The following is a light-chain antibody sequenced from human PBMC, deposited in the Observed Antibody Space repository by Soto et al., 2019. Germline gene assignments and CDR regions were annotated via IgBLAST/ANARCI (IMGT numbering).Light chain of an antibody. V-gene: IGKV3-15*01. Sequence: EIVMTQSPATLSVSPGEGATLSCRASQSVSSNLAWYQQKPGQAPRLLIYGASTRATGIPARFSGSGSGTDFTLTVSSLQSEDFAVYYCQQYNNWPPYTFGQGTKLEIK. CDR2: GAS. J-gene: IGKJ2*01. CDR3: QQYNNWPPYT. CDR1: QSVSSN.